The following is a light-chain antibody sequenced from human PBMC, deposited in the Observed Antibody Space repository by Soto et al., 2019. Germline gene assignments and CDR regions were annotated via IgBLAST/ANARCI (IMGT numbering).Light chain of an antibody. J-gene: IGKJ1*01. CDR2: AAS. CDR1: QGISSC. Sequence: DIELTQSPSSVSSSLGDRVTLTCRASQGISSCLAWYQQKPGKAPKLLIYAASSMPTGIPARFSGTGSETDFTLTISSLQPEDFATYYCQQPSSWPFTFGPGTKVEIK. CDR3: QQPSSWPFT. V-gene: IGKV1-12*02.